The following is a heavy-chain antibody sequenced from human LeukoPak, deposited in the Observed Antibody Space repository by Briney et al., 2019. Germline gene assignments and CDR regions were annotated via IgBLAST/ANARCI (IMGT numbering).Heavy chain of an antibody. V-gene: IGHV3-74*01. CDR3: ARAVAGTKVGFDY. CDR2: INSDGSST. J-gene: IGHJ4*02. Sequence: GGSLRLSCAAPGFTFSSYWMHWVRQAPGKGLVWVSRINSDGSSTSYADSVKGRFTISRDNAENTLYLQMNSLRAEDTAVYYCARAVAGTKVGFDYWGQGTLVTVSS. D-gene: IGHD6-19*01. CDR1: GFTFSSYW.